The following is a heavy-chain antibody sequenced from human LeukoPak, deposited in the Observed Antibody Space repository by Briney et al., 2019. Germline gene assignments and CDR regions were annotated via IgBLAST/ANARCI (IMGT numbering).Heavy chain of an antibody. J-gene: IGHJ4*02. CDR1: GGSISSYY. V-gene: IGHV4-59*08. Sequence: SETLSLTCTVSGGSISSYYWNWIRQPPGKGLEWIGYIYYNGSTNYNPSLKSRVTISVDTSKSQFSLKLNSVTAADTAVYYCARADYDILTGYPTHPFDYWGQGTLVTVSS. CDR3: ARADYDILTGYPTHPFDY. CDR2: IYYNGST. D-gene: IGHD3-9*01.